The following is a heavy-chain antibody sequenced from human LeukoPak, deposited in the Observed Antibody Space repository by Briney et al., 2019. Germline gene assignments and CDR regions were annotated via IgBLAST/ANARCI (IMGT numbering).Heavy chain of an antibody. D-gene: IGHD5-18*01. V-gene: IGHV3-21*01. CDR3: ARVAKIQLWLDY. CDR1: GFTFSSYS. Sequence: GGSLRLSCAASGFTFSSYSMNWVRQAPGEGLEWVSSISSSSSYIYYADSVKGRFTISRDNAKNSLYLQMNSLRAEDTAVYYCARVAKIQLWLDYWGQGTLVTVSS. J-gene: IGHJ4*02. CDR2: ISSSSSYI.